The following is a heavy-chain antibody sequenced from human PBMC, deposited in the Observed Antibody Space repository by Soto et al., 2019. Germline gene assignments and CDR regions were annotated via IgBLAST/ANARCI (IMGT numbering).Heavy chain of an antibody. V-gene: IGHV1-18*01. D-gene: IGHD2-15*01. CDR1: GYTFTSYG. CDR2: ISAYNGNT. CDR3: ARSSGYCVVAACHYFDY. J-gene: IGHJ4*02. Sequence: ASVKVSCKASGYTFTSYGISWVRQAPGQGLEWMGWISAYNGNTNYAQKLQGRVTMTTDTSTSTAYMELRSLRSDDTAVYYCARSSGYCVVAACHYFDYWGQGTLVTVSS.